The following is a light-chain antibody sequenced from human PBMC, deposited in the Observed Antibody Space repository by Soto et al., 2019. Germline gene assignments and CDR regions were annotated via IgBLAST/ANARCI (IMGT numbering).Light chain of an antibody. CDR1: QSVSSTY. Sequence: EIVLTQSPGTLSLSPGETATLSCGASQSVSSTYLAWYQQKPGQAPRVLIYGTSSRATDIPDRFSGSGSGTDFTLTISRLEPEDFAVYYCQQFGSSPYTFGQGTNLEIK. CDR3: QQFGSSPYT. J-gene: IGKJ2*01. V-gene: IGKV3-20*01. CDR2: GTS.